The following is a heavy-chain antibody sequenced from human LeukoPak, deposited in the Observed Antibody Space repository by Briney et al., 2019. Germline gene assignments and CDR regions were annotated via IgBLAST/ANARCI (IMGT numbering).Heavy chain of an antibody. CDR2: ISSNGCST. Sequence: GGSLRLSCASSGFTFISYARHWVRQAPGKELEYVSAISSNGCSTYYANSVKSRFTISRDNSKNTLYLQMGSLRAEDRAVYYCARQYLGYDSSGYPGHWGQGTLVTVSS. D-gene: IGHD3-22*01. V-gene: IGHV3-64*01. J-gene: IGHJ4*02. CDR1: GFTFISYA. CDR3: ARQYLGYDSSGYPGH.